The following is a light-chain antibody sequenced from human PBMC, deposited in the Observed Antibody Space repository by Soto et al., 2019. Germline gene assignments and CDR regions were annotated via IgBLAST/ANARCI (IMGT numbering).Light chain of an antibody. CDR2: KAT. J-gene: IGKJ1*01. Sequence: DIQMTQSPSTLSASVGDRVTITCRASQRIASWLAWYQQKPGKAPNLLIYKATSLESGVPSRFSGSGSGTEFTLTISSLKPDDSATHYCQQFHRYPVTFGQGTKVEI. CDR3: QQFHRYPVT. V-gene: IGKV1-5*03. CDR1: QRIASW.